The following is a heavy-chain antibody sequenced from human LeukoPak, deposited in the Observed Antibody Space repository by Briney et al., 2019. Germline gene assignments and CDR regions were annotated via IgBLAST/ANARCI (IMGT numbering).Heavy chain of an antibody. CDR1: GGSFSGYY. CDR3: AREADFWSGYYSYRGFDY. J-gene: IGHJ4*02. Sequence: SETLSLTCAVYGGSFSGYYWSWIRQPPGMGLEWIGEINHSGSTNYNPSLKSRVTISVDTSKNQFSLKLSSVTAADTAVYYCAREADFWSGYYSYRGFDYWGQGTLVTVSS. CDR2: INHSGST. V-gene: IGHV4-34*01. D-gene: IGHD3-3*01.